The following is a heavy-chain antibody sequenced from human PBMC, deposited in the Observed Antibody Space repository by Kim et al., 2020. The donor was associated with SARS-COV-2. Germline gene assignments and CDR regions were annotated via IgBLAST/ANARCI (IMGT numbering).Heavy chain of an antibody. V-gene: IGHV1-69*13. CDR1: GGTFSSYA. J-gene: IGHJ6*02. D-gene: IGHD1-26*01. CDR2: IIPIFGTA. CDR3: ARGITVGYYYGMDV. Sequence: SVRVSCKASGGTFSSYAISWVRQAPGQGLEWMGGIIPIFGTANYAQKFQGRVTITADESTSTAYMELSSLRSEDTAVYYCARGITVGYYYGMDVWGQGTTVTVSS.